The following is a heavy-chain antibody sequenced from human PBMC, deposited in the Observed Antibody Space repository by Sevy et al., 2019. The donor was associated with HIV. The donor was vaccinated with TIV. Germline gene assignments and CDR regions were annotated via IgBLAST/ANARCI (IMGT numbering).Heavy chain of an antibody. CDR3: ARGIRNYYDRTTPRGFDY. CDR1: GFTFSSYD. D-gene: IGHD3-22*01. CDR2: IGTAGDP. Sequence: GGSLRLSCAASGFTFSSYDMHWVRQATGKGLEWVSAIGTAGDPYYPGSVKGRFTISRENAKNSLYLQMNSLRAGDTAVYYCARGIRNYYDRTTPRGFDYWGQGTLVTVSS. V-gene: IGHV3-13*05. J-gene: IGHJ4*02.